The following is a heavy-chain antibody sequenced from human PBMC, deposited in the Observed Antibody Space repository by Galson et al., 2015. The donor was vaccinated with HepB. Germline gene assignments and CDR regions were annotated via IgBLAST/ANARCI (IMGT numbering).Heavy chain of an antibody. CDR1: GFTFSSYA. D-gene: IGHD4-17*01. J-gene: IGHJ6*02. CDR3: ARTPPRATTVIYYYGMDV. Sequence: SLRLSCAASGFTFSSYAMHWVRQAPGKGLEWVAVIWNDGSNKYYGDSVKGRFTISRDNFKNTLYLQMNSLRTEDTAVYYCARTPPRATTVIYYYGMDVWGQGTTVTVSS. V-gene: IGHV3-33*01. CDR2: IWNDGSNK.